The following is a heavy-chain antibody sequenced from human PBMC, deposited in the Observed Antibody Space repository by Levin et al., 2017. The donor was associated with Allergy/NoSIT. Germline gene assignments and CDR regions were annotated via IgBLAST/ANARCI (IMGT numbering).Heavy chain of an antibody. J-gene: IGHJ2*01. Sequence: ASVKVSCKASGYTFTSYAMNWVRQAPGQGLEWMGWINTNTGNPTYAQGFTGRFVFSLDTSVSTAYLQISSLKAEDTAVYYCASNQGGAIAARPEINWYFDLWGRGTLVTVSS. D-gene: IGHD6-6*01. V-gene: IGHV7-4-1*02. CDR1: GYTFTSYA. CDR3: ASNQGGAIAARPEINWYFDL. CDR2: INTNTGNP.